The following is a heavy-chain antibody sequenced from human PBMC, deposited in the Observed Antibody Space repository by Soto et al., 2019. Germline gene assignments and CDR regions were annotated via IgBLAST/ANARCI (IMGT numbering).Heavy chain of an antibody. D-gene: IGHD3-22*01. J-gene: IGHJ1*01. Sequence: SGPTLVNPTQTLTLTCTFSGFSLSTSGVGVGWIRQPPGKALEWLALIYWDDDKRYSPSLKSRLTITKDTSKNQVVLTMTNMDPVDTATYYCAHTYYYDSSGYYYESFTEYFQHWGQGTLVTVSS. V-gene: IGHV2-5*02. CDR1: GFSLSTSGVG. CDR3: AHTYYYDSSGYYYESFTEYFQH. CDR2: IYWDDDK.